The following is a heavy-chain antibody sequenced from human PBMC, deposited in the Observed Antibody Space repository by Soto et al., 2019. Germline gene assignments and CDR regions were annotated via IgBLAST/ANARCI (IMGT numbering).Heavy chain of an antibody. CDR2: INPSGGTT. CDR1: GYNFTNYH. D-gene: IGHD2-21*01. CDR3: AREVLIDLNYFDY. Sequence: GASVKVSCKAGGYNFTNYHIHWVRQAPEDGLEWMGRINPSGGTTIYAQKFHGRVTMTRDTSTSTVYMELSSLRSEDTAVYYCAREVLIDLNYFDYWGQGALVTVSS. V-gene: IGHV1-46*01. J-gene: IGHJ4*02.